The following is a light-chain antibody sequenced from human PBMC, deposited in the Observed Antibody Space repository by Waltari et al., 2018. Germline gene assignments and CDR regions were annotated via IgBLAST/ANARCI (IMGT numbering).Light chain of an antibody. CDR3: QQYGSSPQRWT. CDR2: GAS. J-gene: IGKJ1*01. V-gene: IGKV3-20*01. CDR1: QSVSSSY. Sequence: EIVLTQSPGTLSLSPGERATLSCRASQSVSSSYLAWYQQKPGQPPRPLIYGASSRATGIRDRFSGSGSGTEFTLTISRLGPEDFAVYYCQQYGSSPQRWTFGQGTKVEIK.